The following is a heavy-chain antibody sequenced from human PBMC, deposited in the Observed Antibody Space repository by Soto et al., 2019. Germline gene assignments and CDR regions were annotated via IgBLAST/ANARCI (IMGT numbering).Heavy chain of an antibody. J-gene: IGHJ5*02. Sequence: GGSLRLSCVASGFSFSVFGMHWVRQFPGKGLEWVAVISNDGSKRYYIDSVEGRFTISRDDSKNTLYLQMDSPRVDDTAVYYCAKDKVPYFDYWSRQRWFDPWGQGTPVPVSS. CDR1: GFSFSVFG. V-gene: IGHV3-30*18. D-gene: IGHD3-3*01. CDR3: AKDKVPYFDYWSRQRWFDP. CDR2: ISNDGSKR.